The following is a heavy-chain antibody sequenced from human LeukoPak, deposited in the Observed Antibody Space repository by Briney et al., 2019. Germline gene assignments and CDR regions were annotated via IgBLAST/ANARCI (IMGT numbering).Heavy chain of an antibody. CDR2: INWNGGST. Sequence: GGSLRLSCAASGFTFDDYGMSWVRQAPGKGLEWVSGINWNGGSTGYADSVKGRFTISRDNAKNSLYLQMNSLRAEDTALYYCARDREVTHSYYYYYYYMDVWGKGTTVTVSS. V-gene: IGHV3-20*04. CDR3: ARDREVTHSYYYYYYYMDV. J-gene: IGHJ6*03. D-gene: IGHD2-21*02. CDR1: GFTFDDYG.